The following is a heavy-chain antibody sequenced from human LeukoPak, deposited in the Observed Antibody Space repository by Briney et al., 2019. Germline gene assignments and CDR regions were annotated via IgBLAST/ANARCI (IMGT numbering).Heavy chain of an antibody. CDR2: IWGNGINA. Sequence: GGSLRLSCAASGFSFSSCGMHWVRQAPGEGLEWLTVIWGNGINAYYADSVQGRFTISRDDSKNTLYLQMNNLRGEDTAVYYCARERAPFDGFDLWGQGTTVTVSS. J-gene: IGHJ3*01. CDR1: GFSFSSCG. CDR3: ARERAPFDGFDL. V-gene: IGHV3-33*01.